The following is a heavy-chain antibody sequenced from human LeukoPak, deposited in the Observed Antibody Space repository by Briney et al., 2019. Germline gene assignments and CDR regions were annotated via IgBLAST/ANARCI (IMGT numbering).Heavy chain of an antibody. D-gene: IGHD6-13*01. CDR3: ARVKTIAAAGGFTMDV. V-gene: IGHV1-2*02. Sequence: ASVKVSCKASGYTFTGYYMHWVRQAPGQGLEWMGWINPNSGGTNYAQKFQGRVTMTGDTSISTAYMELSRLRSDDTAVYYCARVKTIAAAGGFTMDVWGKGTTVTVSS. CDR1: GYTFTGYY. J-gene: IGHJ6*04. CDR2: INPNSGGT.